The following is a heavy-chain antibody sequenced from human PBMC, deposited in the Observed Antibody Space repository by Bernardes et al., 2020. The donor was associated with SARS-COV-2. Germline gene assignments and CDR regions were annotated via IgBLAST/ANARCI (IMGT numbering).Heavy chain of an antibody. D-gene: IGHD2-21*02. J-gene: IGHJ4*02. CDR1: GYTFTDYF. Sequence: ASVKVSCKASGYTFTDYFIHWVRQAPGQRLEWMGWINPNTGDTNYVQKSQGRVTMTRDTSITTAYMELSWLVSDDTTIYYCARTRTTISTTGIPVDYWGQGTLVTVSS. V-gene: IGHV1-2*02. CDR3: ARTRTTISTTGIPVDY. CDR2: INPNTGDT.